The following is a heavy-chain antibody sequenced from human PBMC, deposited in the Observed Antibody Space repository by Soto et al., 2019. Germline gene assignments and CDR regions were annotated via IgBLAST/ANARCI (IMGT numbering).Heavy chain of an antibody. J-gene: IGHJ6*01. D-gene: IGHD2-2*01. V-gene: IGHV3-11*01. CDR1: GFTLSDHY. Sequence: VQLVESGGGLVKPGGSLTLSCATSGFTLSDHYLSWIRLAPGKGLEWVSYISGSGTTIYYADSVRGRFTASRDNAKNSLYLQMNRLRVEDTAVYYCARDRMPGRYIGLDVWGQGTTVTVSS. CDR3: ARDRMPGRYIGLDV. CDR2: ISGSGTTI.